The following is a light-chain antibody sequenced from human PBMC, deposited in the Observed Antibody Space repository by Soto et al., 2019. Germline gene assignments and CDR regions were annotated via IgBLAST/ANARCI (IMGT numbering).Light chain of an antibody. J-gene: IGKJ1*01. CDR2: GAS. V-gene: IGKV3-20*01. CDR3: QQYGSSPPT. CDR1: QSVGSTY. Sequence: EIVLTQSPGTLSLSPGERATLSCRASQSVGSTYLAWYQQKPGQAPRLLIYGASSRATGIPDRFSGSGSGTDFTLTISRLEPEDFAVYYCQQYGSSPPTFGQGNKVEIK.